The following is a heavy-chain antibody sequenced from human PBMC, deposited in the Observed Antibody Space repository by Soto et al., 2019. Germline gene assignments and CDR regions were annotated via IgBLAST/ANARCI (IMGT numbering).Heavy chain of an antibody. Sequence: GGSLRLSCAASGFTFSSYAMHWVRQAPGKGLEWAAVISYHGSNKYYADSVKGRFTISRDNSKNTLYLQMNSLRAEDTAGYYCARVGGTAIYDCYWMYVWGQGTTVTVSS. CDR3: ARVGGTAIYDCYWMYV. D-gene: IGHD2-15*01. CDR1: GFTFSSYA. V-gene: IGHV3-30-3*01. CDR2: ISYHGSNK. J-gene: IGHJ6*02.